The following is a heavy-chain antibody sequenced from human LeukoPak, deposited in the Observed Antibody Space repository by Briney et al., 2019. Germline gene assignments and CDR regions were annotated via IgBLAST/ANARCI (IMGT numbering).Heavy chain of an antibody. V-gene: IGHV3-7*01. D-gene: IGHD3-22*01. CDR2: IKQDESER. CDR3: AAHYYDSSGWLGPFDI. J-gene: IGHJ3*02. CDR1: AFTFSSYW. Sequence: GRSLRLSCAASAFTFSSYWMGWVRQAPGKGPEWVGNIKQDESERYYVDSVKGRFTISRDNAKHSLYLQMNSRRAEHTPVYYCAAHYYDSSGWLGPFDIWGQGTMVTVSS.